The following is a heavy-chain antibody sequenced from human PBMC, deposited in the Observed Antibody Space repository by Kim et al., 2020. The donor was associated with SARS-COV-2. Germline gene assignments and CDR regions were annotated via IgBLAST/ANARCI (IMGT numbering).Heavy chain of an antibody. CDR3: AKAFSVYGWYDAFDI. CDR2: ISYDGSNK. V-gene: IGHV3-30*18. J-gene: IGHJ3*02. D-gene: IGHD6-19*01. CDR1: GFTFSSYG. Sequence: GGSLRLSCAASGFTFSSYGMHWVRQAPGKGLEWVAVISYDGSNKYYADSVKGRFTISRDNSKNTLYLQMNSLRAEDTAVYYCAKAFSVYGWYDAFDIWGQGTMVTVSS.